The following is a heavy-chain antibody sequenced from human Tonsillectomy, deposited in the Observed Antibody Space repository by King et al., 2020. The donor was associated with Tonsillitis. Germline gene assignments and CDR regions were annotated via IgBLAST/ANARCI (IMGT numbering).Heavy chain of an antibody. CDR2: IYSGGST. CDR1: GFTVSSNY. D-gene: IGHD6-19*01. J-gene: IGHJ4*02. CDR3: ARDRIAVAGTLDY. V-gene: IGHV3-66*01. Sequence: VQLVESGGGLVKPGGSLRLFCEASGFTVSSNYMSWVRQAPGKGLEWVSVIYSGGSTYYADSVKGRFTISRDNSKNTLYLQMNSLRAEDTAVYYCARDRIAVAGTLDYWGQGTLVTVSS.